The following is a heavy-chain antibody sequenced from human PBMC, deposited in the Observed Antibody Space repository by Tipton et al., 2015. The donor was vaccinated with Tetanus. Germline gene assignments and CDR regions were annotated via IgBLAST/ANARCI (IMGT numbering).Heavy chain of an antibody. D-gene: IGHD3-10*01. J-gene: IGHJ6*02. CDR2: ISPNSGGT. CDR1: GYTFTGYY. CDR3: ARINRITMVRVPMDV. Sequence: QSGPEVKKPGASVKVSCKASGYTFTGYYMHWVRQAPGQGLEWMGWISPNSGGTNYAQKFQGRVTMTRDTSISTAYMELSRLRSDDTAVYYCARINRITMVRVPMDVWGQGTTVTVSS. V-gene: IGHV1-2*02.